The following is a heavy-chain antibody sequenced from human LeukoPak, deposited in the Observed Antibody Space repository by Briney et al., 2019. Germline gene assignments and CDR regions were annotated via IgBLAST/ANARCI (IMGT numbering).Heavy chain of an antibody. CDR3: ARQPGSGLFILP. CDR1: GGSISSSSYY. Sequence: SETLSLTCTVSGGSISSSSYYWGWIRQPPGKGLEWIGSIYYSGNTYYNASLKSQVSISIDTSKNQFSLRLTSVTAADTAVYYCARQPGSGLFILPGGQETLVTVSS. V-gene: IGHV4-39*01. D-gene: IGHD3/OR15-3a*01. J-gene: IGHJ4*02. CDR2: IYYSGNT.